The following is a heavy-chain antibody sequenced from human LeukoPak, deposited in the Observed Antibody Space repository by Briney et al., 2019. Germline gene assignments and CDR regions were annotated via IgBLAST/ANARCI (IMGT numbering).Heavy chain of an antibody. CDR2: IYYTGST. CDR3: ARVFSTNYYDDRGWFDP. Sequence: SETLSLTCTVSNGSISTYYWSWIRQSPGKGLEWIGYIYYTGSTNYNPSLKSRVTISVDTSKNQFSLKLSSVTAADTAVYYCARVFSTNYYDDRGWFDPWGQGTLVTVSS. D-gene: IGHD3-22*01. V-gene: IGHV4-59*01. J-gene: IGHJ5*02. CDR1: NGSISTYY.